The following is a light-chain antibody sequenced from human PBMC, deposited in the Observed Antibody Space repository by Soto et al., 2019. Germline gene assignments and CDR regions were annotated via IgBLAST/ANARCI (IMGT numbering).Light chain of an antibody. J-gene: IGKJ3*01. CDR3: QQSYSTPQFT. V-gene: IGKV1-39*01. CDR1: QSISSY. CDR2: AAS. Sequence: DIQMTQSPSSLSASVGDRVTITCRASQSISSYLNWYQQKPGKAPKLLIYAASSLQSGVPSRFSGSGSCTDFTLTISSLQPEDFATYYCQQSYSTPQFTFGPGTKVDIK.